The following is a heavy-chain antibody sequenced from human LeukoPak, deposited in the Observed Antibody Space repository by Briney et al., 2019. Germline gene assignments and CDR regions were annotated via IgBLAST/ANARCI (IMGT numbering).Heavy chain of an antibody. D-gene: IGHD1-26*01. J-gene: IGHJ3*02. CDR2: INSDGSST. CDR3: ARGGSPPEALGDAFDI. Sequence: PGGSLRLSCAASGFTFSRYWMHWVRQAPGKGLVRVPRINSDGSSTINADSVKGRFTISRDNAKNTLYLQMNSLRVEDTAVYFCARGGSPPEALGDAFDIWGQGTMVTVSS. V-gene: IGHV3-74*01. CDR1: GFTFSRYW.